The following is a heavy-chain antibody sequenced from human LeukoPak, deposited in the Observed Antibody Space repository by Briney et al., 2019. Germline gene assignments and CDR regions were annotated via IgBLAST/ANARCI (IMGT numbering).Heavy chain of an antibody. CDR3: GRVCGKTFGSVYFCY. D-gene: IGHD3-3*01. CDR1: GFTFSSYS. J-gene: IGHJ4*02. V-gene: IGHV3-21*01. CDR2: ISSSSSYI. Sequence: GGSLRLSCAASGFTFSSYSMNWVRQAPGKGLEWVSSISSSSSYIYYADSVKGRFTISRDNAKNSLYLQMNSLRAEDTAVYYCGRVCGKTFGSVYFCYWGQGTLVTVSS.